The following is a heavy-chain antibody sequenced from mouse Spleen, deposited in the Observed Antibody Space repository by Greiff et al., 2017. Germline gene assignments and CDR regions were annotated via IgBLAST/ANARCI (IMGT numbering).Heavy chain of an antibody. CDR2: IDPETGGT. J-gene: IGHJ3*01. V-gene: IGHV14-1*01. CDR3: TRDGYDWFAY. Sequence: VQLQQSGAELVKPGASVKLSCTASGFNIKDYYMHWVKQRTEQGLEWIGRIDPETGGTAYNQKFKGKAILTADKSSSTAYMELRSLTSEDSAVYYCTRDGYDWFAYWGQGTLVTVSA. D-gene: IGHD2-2*01. CDR1: GFNIKDYY.